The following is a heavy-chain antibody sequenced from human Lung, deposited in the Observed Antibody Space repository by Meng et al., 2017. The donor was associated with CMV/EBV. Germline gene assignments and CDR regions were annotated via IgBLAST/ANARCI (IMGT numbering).Heavy chain of an antibody. V-gene: IGHV3-30*04. CDR3: ARAMRGPYCTSTTCPTANYYNYGMDV. D-gene: IGHD2-2*01. CDR1: GFTFSDYG. J-gene: IGHJ6*02. Sequence: GESLKISCAASGFTFSDYGVHWVRQAPGKGLEWVTVISFDGNEKYYADSVKGRFTISRDNSKNTLSLQMNSLRPEDTAVYYCARAMRGPYCTSTTCPTANYYNYGMDVWGQGTTVTVSS. CDR2: ISFDGNEK.